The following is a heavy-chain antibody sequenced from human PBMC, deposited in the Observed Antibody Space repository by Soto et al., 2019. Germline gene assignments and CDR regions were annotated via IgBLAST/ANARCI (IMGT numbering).Heavy chain of an antibody. CDR3: ARSQGGSSSLDIYYYYYYGMDV. CDR1: GGTFSSYA. Sequence: QVQLVQSGAEVKKPGSSVKVSCKAPGGTFSSYAISWVRQAPGQGLEWMGGIIPIFGTANSAQKFQGSVTITADESTSTGYMELSSLRSEDTAVYYCARSQGGSSSLDIYYYYYYGMDVWGQGTTVTVSS. J-gene: IGHJ6*02. D-gene: IGHD2-15*01. V-gene: IGHV1-69*01. CDR2: IIPIFGTA.